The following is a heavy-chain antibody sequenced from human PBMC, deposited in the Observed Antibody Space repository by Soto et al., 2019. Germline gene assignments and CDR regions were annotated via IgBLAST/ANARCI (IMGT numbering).Heavy chain of an antibody. CDR1: GFTFSSYW. V-gene: IGHV3-7*01. CDR3: ATDFWSGYGYFDY. CDR2: IKLDGSEK. Sequence: PEGSLRLSCAASGFTFSSYWMSWVRQAPGKGLEWVANIKLDGSEKYYVDSVKGRFTISRDNAKNSLYLQMNSLRAEDTAVYYCATDFWSGYGYFDYWGQGTLVTVSS. D-gene: IGHD3-3*01. J-gene: IGHJ4*02.